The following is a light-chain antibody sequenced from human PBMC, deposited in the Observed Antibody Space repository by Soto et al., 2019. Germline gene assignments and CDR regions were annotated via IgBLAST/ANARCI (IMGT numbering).Light chain of an antibody. J-gene: IGLJ2*01. CDR1: SSDVGGYNY. CDR3: CSHAGSSSVV. Sequence: QSVLTQPASVSGSPGQSITISCTGTSSDVGGYNYVSWYQQHPGKAPKLMIYEVSNRPSGVSNRFSASKTGRTASLTISGLQPEDEVDYYCCSHAGSSSVVFGGGTQLTVL. V-gene: IGLV2-14*01. CDR2: EVS.